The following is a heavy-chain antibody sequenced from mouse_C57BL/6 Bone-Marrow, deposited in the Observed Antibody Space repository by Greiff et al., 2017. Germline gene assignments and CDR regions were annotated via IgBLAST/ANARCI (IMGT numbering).Heavy chain of an antibody. J-gene: IGHJ2*01. CDR3: ASKIPPFITTVVATGPFDY. CDR1: GYTFTSYG. CDR2: IYPRSGNT. V-gene: IGHV1-81*01. Sequence: QVQLQQSGAELARPGASVKLSCKASGYTFTSYGISWVKQRTGQGLEWIGEIYPRSGNTYYNEKFKGKATLTADKSSSTAYMELRSLTSEDSAVXCCASKIPPFITTVVATGPFDYWGQGTTRTVSS. D-gene: IGHD1-1*01.